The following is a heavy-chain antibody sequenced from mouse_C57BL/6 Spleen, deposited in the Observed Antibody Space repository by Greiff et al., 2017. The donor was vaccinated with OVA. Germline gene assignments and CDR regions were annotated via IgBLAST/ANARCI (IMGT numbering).Heavy chain of an antibody. J-gene: IGHJ4*01. Sequence: SGAELVKPGASVKISCKASGYAFSSYWMNWVKPRPGMGLEWIGQIYPVDGDTHYNGKFKGKATLTADKSSSTAYMQLSSLTSEDSAVYFCARRGAQVYAMDYWGQGTSVTVSS. D-gene: IGHD3-2*02. CDR3: ARRGAQVYAMDY. V-gene: IGHV1-80*01. CDR2: IYPVDGDT. CDR1: GYAFSSYW.